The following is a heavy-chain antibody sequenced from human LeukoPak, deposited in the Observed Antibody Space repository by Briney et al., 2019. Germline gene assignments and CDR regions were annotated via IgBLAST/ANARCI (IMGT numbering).Heavy chain of an antibody. CDR1: GYTFTSYD. CDR2: MNPNSGNT. Sequence: GASVKVSCKASGYTFTSYDINWVRQATGQGLEWMGWMNPNSGNTGYAQKFQGRVTMTRNTSISTAYMELSSLRSEDTAVYYCARGRGDFQYYYYYYGMDVWGQGTTVTVSS. J-gene: IGHJ6*02. D-gene: IGHD2-21*02. V-gene: IGHV1-8*01. CDR3: ARGRGDFQYYYYYYGMDV.